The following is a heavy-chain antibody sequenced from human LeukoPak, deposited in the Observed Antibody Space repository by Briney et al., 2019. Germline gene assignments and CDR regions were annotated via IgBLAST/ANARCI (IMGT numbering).Heavy chain of an antibody. J-gene: IGHJ4*02. CDR2: IYYSGST. V-gene: IGHV4-59*01. Sequence: SETLSLTCTVYDGSIRSYYWSWVRQAPGKGLEWIGFIYYSGSTRYNPSLESRVAISVDTSKNQFSLRLNSVTAADTAVYYCARESYDRSGYYYYFDYWGQGTLVTVSS. D-gene: IGHD3-22*01. CDR3: ARESYDRSGYYYYFDY. CDR1: DGSIRSYY.